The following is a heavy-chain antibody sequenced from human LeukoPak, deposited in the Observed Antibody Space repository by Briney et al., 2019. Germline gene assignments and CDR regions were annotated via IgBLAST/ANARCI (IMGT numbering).Heavy chain of an antibody. J-gene: IGHJ4*02. CDR2: IRSKTDGGTT. V-gene: IGHV3-15*01. Sequence: GGSLRLSCVASGLSVRGSYMSWVRQAPGKGLEWVGRIRSKTDGGTTDYAGTMKGRFTISRDESKNTLYLQINSLKTEDTAVYYCTIDYTGYWGQGTLVTVSS. CDR1: GLSVRGSY. CDR3: TIDYTGY. D-gene: IGHD2-2*02.